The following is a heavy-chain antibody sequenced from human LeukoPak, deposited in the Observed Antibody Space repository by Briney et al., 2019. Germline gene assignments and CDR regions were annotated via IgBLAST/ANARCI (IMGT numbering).Heavy chain of an antibody. CDR1: GGSIGSYY. CDR2: IHYSGST. J-gene: IGHJ5*02. D-gene: IGHD3-3*01. Sequence: PSETLSLTCTVSGGSIGSYYWTWILQPPGKGLEWVGYIHYSGSTNYNPSLKSRVTISLDTSKNQFSLTLSSVTAADTAVYYCTKENWSGYYNWFDPWGQGTLVAVSS. V-gene: IGHV4-59*01. CDR3: TKENWSGYYNWFDP.